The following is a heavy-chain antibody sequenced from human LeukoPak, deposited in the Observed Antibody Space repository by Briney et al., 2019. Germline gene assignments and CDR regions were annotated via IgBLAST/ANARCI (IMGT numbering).Heavy chain of an antibody. Sequence: SVKVSCKASGGTFSSYAISWVRQAPGQGLEWMGGIIPIFGTANYAQKFQGRVTITADKSTSTAYMELSSLRSEDTAVYFCARSLFRFLEWSYRSYYYYYMDVWGKGTTVTVSS. V-gene: IGHV1-69*06. CDR2: IIPIFGTA. D-gene: IGHD3-3*01. CDR1: GGTFSSYA. CDR3: ARSLFRFLEWSYRSYYYYYMDV. J-gene: IGHJ6*03.